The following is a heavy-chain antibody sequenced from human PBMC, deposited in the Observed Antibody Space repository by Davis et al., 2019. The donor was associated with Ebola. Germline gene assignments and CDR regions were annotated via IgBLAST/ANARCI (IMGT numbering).Heavy chain of an antibody. CDR2: INPSGGST. CDR1: GYTFTSYY. V-gene: IGHV1-46*01. D-gene: IGHD4-11*01. CDR3: ARGGTVTSQYYYYGMDV. Sequence: ASVKVSCKASGYTFTSYYMHWVRQAPGQGLEWMGIINPSGGSTSYAQKFQGRVTMTRDTSTSTVYMELSSLRSEDTAVYYCARGGTVTSQYYYYGMDVWGQGTTVTVSS. J-gene: IGHJ6*02.